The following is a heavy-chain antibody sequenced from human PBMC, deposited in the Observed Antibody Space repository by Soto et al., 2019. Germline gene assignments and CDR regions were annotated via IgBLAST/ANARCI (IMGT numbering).Heavy chain of an antibody. CDR2: VNLSGNT. CDR3: ARSPIFYNYVWGNSTY. J-gene: IGHJ4*02. D-gene: IGHD3-16*01. V-gene: IGHV4-34*01. CDR1: GASFSPYH. Sequence: QVQPQQWGAGVLKPSETLSLTCAIYGASFSPYHWSWIRQSPGKGLEWIGEVNLSGNTYYNPSFKTRVTMSVDASKNQFSLKMGSLTAADTAIYYCARSPIFYNYVWGNSTYWGQGALVTVSS.